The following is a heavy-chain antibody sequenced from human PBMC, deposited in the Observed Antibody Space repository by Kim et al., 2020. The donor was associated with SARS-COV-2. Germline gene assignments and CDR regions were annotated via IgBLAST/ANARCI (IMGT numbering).Heavy chain of an antibody. V-gene: IGHV1-69*04. Sequence: SVKVSCKASGGTFSSYAISWVRQAPGQGLEWMGRIIPIFGIANYAQKFQGRVTITADKSTSTAYMELSSLRSEDTAVYYCARDRDSGYDYDHPGQGDYYYYYMDVWGKGTTVTVSS. CDR2: IIPIFGIA. D-gene: IGHD5-12*01. J-gene: IGHJ6*03. CDR3: ARDRDSGYDYDHPGQGDYYYYYMDV. CDR1: GGTFSSYA.